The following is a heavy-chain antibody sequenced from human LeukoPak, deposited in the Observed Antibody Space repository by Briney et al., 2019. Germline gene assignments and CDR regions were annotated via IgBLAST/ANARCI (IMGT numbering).Heavy chain of an antibody. V-gene: IGHV4-61*02. Sequence: PSETLSLTCTVSGDSISSGSYYWSWIRQPAGKGLEWIGRIYTSGSTNYNPSLKSRVTISVDTSKNQSSLKLSSVTAADTAVYYCAREEYYSDNSGYYPDFWGQGTLVTVSS. D-gene: IGHD3-22*01. J-gene: IGHJ4*02. CDR2: IYTSGST. CDR1: GDSISSGSYY. CDR3: AREEYYSDNSGYYPDF.